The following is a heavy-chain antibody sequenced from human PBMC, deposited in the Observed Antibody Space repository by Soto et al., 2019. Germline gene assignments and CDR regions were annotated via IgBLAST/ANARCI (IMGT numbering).Heavy chain of an antibody. J-gene: IGHJ4*02. CDR3: ASIAGAYYYDSSGYYQFDY. CDR2: INHSGST. V-gene: IGHV4-34*01. Sequence: SETLSLTCAVYGGSFSGYYWSWIRQPPGKGLEWIGEINHSGSTNYNPSLKSRVTISVDTSKNQFSLKLSSVTAADTAVYYCASIAGAYYYDSSGYYQFDYWGQGTLVTVSS. D-gene: IGHD3-22*01. CDR1: GGSFSGYY.